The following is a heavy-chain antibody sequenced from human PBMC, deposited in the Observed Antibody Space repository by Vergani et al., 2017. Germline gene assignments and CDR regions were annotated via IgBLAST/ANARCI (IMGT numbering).Heavy chain of an antibody. J-gene: IGHJ3*02. CDR3: AKDMEGSNTAFDI. CDR2: INSDGSST. V-gene: IGHV3-74*01. Sequence: EVQLLESGGGLVQPGGSLRLSCAASGFTFSSYWMHWVRQAPGKGLVWVSRINSDGSSTSYADSVKGRFTISRDNAKNSLYLQMNSLRAEDTALYYCAKDMEGSNTAFDIWGQGTMVTVSS. CDR1: GFTFSSYW. D-gene: IGHD3-10*01.